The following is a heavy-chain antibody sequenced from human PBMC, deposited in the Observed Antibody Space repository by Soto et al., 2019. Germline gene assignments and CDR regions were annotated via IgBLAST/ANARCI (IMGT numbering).Heavy chain of an antibody. J-gene: IGHJ6*02. V-gene: IGHV1-18*01. D-gene: IGHD2-21*02. CDR3: ARTVVVTAIPRDGMDV. Sequence: QVQLVQSGAEVKKPGASVKVSCKASGYTFTSYGISWVRQAPGQGLEWMGWISAYNGNTNYAQKLQGRVTMTTDTXTXXAYMELRSLRSDDTAVYYCARTVVVTAIPRDGMDVWGQGTTVTVSS. CDR2: ISAYNGNT. CDR1: GYTFTSYG.